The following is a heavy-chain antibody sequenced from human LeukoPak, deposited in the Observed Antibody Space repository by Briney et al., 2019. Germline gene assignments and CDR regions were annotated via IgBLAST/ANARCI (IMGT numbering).Heavy chain of an antibody. CDR3: AKEKSGYSYGCDS. CDR1: GFTFSGYE. CDR2: ISRGGSSI. V-gene: IGHV3-48*03. Sequence: GGSLRLSCAAFGFTFSGYEMNWVRQAPGKGLEWVSYISRGGSSIYYADSVKGRFTISRDNAKNSLYLQMNSLRAEDTAVYFCAKEKSGYSYGCDSWGQGTLVTVSS. D-gene: IGHD5-18*01. J-gene: IGHJ4*02.